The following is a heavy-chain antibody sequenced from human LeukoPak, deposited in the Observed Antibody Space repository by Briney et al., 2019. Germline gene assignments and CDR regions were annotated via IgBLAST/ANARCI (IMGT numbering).Heavy chain of an antibody. CDR2: IYSSGST. D-gene: IGHD3-10*01. Sequence: SETLSLTCTVSGGSISSYYWSWIRQPPGKGLEWIGYIYSSGSTYYNSSLKSRVTISIDTSKNQVSLKLSSVTAADTAVYYCARDSGTTGEVKFDPWGQGTLVTVSS. CDR3: ARDSGTTGEVKFDP. CDR1: GGSISSYY. J-gene: IGHJ5*02. V-gene: IGHV4-4*08.